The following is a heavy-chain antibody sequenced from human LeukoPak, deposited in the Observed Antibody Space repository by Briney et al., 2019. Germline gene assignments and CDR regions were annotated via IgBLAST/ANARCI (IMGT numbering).Heavy chain of an antibody. CDR3: ARSYSSSSLRYYYYYGMDV. Sequence: ASVKVSCKASGGTFSSYTISGVRQAPGQGLEGMGRIIPILGIADYAQKFQGRVTITADKSTSTAYMEMSSLRSEDKAVYYCARSYSSSSLRYYYYYGMDVWGQGTTVTVSS. J-gene: IGHJ6*02. CDR1: GGTFSSYT. CDR2: IIPILGIA. D-gene: IGHD6-6*01. V-gene: IGHV1-69*02.